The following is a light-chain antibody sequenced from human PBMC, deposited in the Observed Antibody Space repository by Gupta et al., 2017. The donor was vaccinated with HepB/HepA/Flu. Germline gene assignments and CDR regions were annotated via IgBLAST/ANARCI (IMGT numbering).Light chain of an antibody. V-gene: IGKV1-5*03. J-gene: IGKJ1*01. CDR1: QSISSW. CDR2: KAS. CDR3: QQYRT. Sequence: DIQMTQSPSTLSASVGDRVTITCRASQSISSWLAWYQQKPGKAPKLLIYKASSLESGVQSRFSGSGSGTEFTRTISSLQPDDFAAYYCQQYRTFGQGTKVEIK.